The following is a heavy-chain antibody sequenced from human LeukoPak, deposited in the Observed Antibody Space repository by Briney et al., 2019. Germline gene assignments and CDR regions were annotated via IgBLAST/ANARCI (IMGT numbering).Heavy chain of an antibody. CDR1: GFTFSSYA. Sequence: RGSLRLSCAASGFTFSSYAMHWVRQAPGKGLEWVAVISYDGSNKYYADSVKGRFTVSRDNSKNTLYLQMNSLRAEDTAVYYCAMSAAQTKLWCGDYWGQGTLVTVSS. CDR3: AMSAAQTKLWCGDY. J-gene: IGHJ4*02. D-gene: IGHD3-10*01. V-gene: IGHV3-30-3*01. CDR2: ISYDGSNK.